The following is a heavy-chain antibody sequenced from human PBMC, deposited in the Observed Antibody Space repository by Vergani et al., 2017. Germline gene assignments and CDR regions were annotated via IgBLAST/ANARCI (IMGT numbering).Heavy chain of an antibody. D-gene: IGHD3-16*01. Sequence: QVQLVESGGGVVQRGGSLSPSCATSGFTLSNYDMQWIRQGPGKGLDFVAFIQFDGSNQYYADSVKGRFTLSRDFSKNTLYLQMNSLRTDDTATYYCAKHFRGWGIDYWGQGTQVIVSS. CDR2: IQFDGSNQ. CDR3: AKHFRGWGIDY. J-gene: IGHJ4*02. CDR1: GFTLSNYD. V-gene: IGHV3-30*02.